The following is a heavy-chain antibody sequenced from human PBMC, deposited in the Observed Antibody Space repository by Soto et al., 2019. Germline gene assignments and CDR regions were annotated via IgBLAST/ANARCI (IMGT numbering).Heavy chain of an antibody. J-gene: IGHJ6*02. V-gene: IGHV4-31*03. D-gene: IGHD2-15*01. Sequence: QVHLQESGPGLVKPSQTLSLTCTVSGGSINSGGYYWSWIRQHPGKGLEWIGKIYYSGDTSYNPSLKSRANMSIDTSKNQFSLQMTSVTAADTAVYYCARDGDCSGCSCYLGYGLDVWGRGTTVTVSS. CDR3: ARDGDCSGCSCYLGYGLDV. CDR1: GGSINSGGYY. CDR2: IYYSGDT.